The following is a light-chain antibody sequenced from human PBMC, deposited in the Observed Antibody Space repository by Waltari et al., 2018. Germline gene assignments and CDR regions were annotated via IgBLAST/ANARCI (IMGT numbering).Light chain of an antibody. CDR1: SGSVSTSYY. CDR3: VLYMGSGISV. J-gene: IGLJ3*02. V-gene: IGLV8-61*01. Sequence: QTVVTQEPSFSVSPGGPVTLTCGLRSGSVSTSYYPTWYQQTPGQAPRPLIYSTNPRSSGVPDRFSGSILGNKAALTITGAQADDESDYYCVLYMGSGISVFGGGTKLTVL. CDR2: STN.